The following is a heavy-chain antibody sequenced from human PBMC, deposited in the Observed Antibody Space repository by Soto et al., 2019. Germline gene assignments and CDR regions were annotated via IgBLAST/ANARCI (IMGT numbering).Heavy chain of an antibody. D-gene: IGHD4-17*01. Sequence: PGGSLRLSCAASGFTFSSYGMHWVRQAPGKGLEWVAVISYDGSNKYYADSVKGRFTISRDNSKNTLYLQMNSLRAEDTAVYYCAKGFDTETTTYYYYGMDVWGQGTTVTVSS. CDR1: GFTFSSYG. CDR2: ISYDGSNK. J-gene: IGHJ6*02. CDR3: AKGFDTETTTYYYYGMDV. V-gene: IGHV3-30*18.